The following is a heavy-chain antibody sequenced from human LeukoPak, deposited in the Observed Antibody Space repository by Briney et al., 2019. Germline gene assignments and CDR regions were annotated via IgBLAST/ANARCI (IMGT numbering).Heavy chain of an antibody. D-gene: IGHD6-19*01. CDR1: GYTFTGYY. Sequence: EASVKVSCKASGYTFTGYYMHWVRQAPGQGLEWMGWINPNSGGTNYAQKFQGRVTMTRDTSISTAYMELRSLRSDDTAVYYCARDKAWQWLADGEAFDIWGQGTMVTVSS. J-gene: IGHJ3*02. CDR3: ARDKAWQWLADGEAFDI. CDR2: INPNSGGT. V-gene: IGHV1-2*02.